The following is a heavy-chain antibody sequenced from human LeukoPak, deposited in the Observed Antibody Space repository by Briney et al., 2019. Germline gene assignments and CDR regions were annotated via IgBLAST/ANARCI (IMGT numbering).Heavy chain of an antibody. V-gene: IGHV1-3*01. CDR2: INAANGDT. J-gene: IGHJ5*02. CDR3: VRPVDYNNYRNNWFDP. D-gene: IGHD4-11*01. CDR1: GYTFTSYA. Sequence: ASVKVSYKASGYTFTSYAMHWVRQAPGQRLEWMGWINAANGDTKYSQKFQGRVTITRDTSASTAHMELSSLRSEDTAVYYCVRPVDYNNYRNNWFDPWGQGTLVTVSS.